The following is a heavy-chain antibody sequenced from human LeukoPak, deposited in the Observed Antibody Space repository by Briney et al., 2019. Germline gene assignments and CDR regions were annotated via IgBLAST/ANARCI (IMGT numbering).Heavy chain of an antibody. V-gene: IGHV4-59*01. D-gene: IGHD2-2*01. CDR2: IYYSGST. Sequence: SETLSLTCTVSGGSISSYYWSWIRQPPGKGLEWIGYIYYSGSTNYNPSLKSRVTISVDTSKNQFSLKLSSVTAADTAAYYCARAKRKRTDIVVVPAAYYFDYWGQGTLVTVSS. CDR1: GGSISSYY. J-gene: IGHJ4*02. CDR3: ARAKRKRTDIVVVPAAYYFDY.